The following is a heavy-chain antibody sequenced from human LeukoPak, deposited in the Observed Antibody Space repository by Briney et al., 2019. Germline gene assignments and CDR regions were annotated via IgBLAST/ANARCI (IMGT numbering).Heavy chain of an antibody. J-gene: IGHJ6*03. CDR1: GGSFSGYY. V-gene: IGHV4-34*01. CDR2: INHSGST. Sequence: PSETLSLTCAVYGGSFSGYYWSWIRQPPGKGLEWIGEINHSGSTKYNPSLKSRVSISIDTSKNQFSLKLSSVTAADTAVYYCASSSLPVGAPDYYYYYMDVWGKGTTVTISS. D-gene: IGHD1-26*01. CDR3: ASSSLPVGAPDYYYYYMDV.